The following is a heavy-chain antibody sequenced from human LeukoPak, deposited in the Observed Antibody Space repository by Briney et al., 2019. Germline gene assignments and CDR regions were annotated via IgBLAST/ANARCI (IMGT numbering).Heavy chain of an antibody. J-gene: IGHJ4*02. CDR3: AIRNLRLRLEELSVNY. Sequence: PSQTVSLTCTVSGGSISSSSYYWGWIRQPPGKGLEWVGSIYYSGSTYYNPSLKSRVTISVDTSKNQFSLKVSSVTAADTAVYYCAIRNLRLRLEELSVNYWGQGSLVTVSS. V-gene: IGHV4-39*01. D-gene: IGHD3-16*02. CDR2: IYYSGST. CDR1: GGSISSSSYY.